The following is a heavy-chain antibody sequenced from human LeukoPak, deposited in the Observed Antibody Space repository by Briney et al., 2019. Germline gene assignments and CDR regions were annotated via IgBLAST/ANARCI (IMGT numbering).Heavy chain of an antibody. CDR3: ARDYYYGMDV. Sequence: PGGSLRLSCAASGFKFSSYWMRWVRQGPGKGLEWVANIKQDGSEKYYVDSVKGRFTISRDNAKNSLYLQMNSLRAEDTAVYYCARDYYYGMDVWGQGTTVTVSS. J-gene: IGHJ6*02. CDR1: GFKFSSYW. CDR2: IKQDGSEK. V-gene: IGHV3-7*01.